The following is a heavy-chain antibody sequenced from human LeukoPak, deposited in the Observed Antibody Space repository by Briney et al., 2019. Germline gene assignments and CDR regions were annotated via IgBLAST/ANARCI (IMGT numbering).Heavy chain of an antibody. CDR3: ARGDDSSGQGY. J-gene: IGHJ4*02. CDR2: IHTSGST. Sequence: SETLSLTCTVSGVSIGGYYWSWIRQPAGKGLEWIGRIHTSGSTNYNPSLKSRVTMSVDTSKNQFSLKLSSVTAADTAVYYCARGDDSSGQGYWGQGTLVTVSS. CDR1: GVSIGGYY. D-gene: IGHD3-22*01. V-gene: IGHV4-4*07.